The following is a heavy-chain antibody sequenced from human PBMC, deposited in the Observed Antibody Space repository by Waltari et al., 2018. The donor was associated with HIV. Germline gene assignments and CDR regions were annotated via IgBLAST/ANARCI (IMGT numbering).Heavy chain of an antibody. Sequence: QLQLQESGSGLVKPSQTLSLTCAVSGGSISSGGYSWSWIRQPPGKGLEWIGYIYHIGSTYYNPSLKSRVTISVDRSKNQFSLKLSSVTAADTAVYYCARGRYYDSSGYYYYYFDYWGQGTLVTVSS. V-gene: IGHV4-30-2*01. J-gene: IGHJ4*02. CDR1: GGSISSGGYS. D-gene: IGHD3-22*01. CDR2: IYHIGST. CDR3: ARGRYYDSSGYYYYYFDY.